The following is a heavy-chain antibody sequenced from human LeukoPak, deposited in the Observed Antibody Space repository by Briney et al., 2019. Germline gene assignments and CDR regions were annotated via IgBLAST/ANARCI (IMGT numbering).Heavy chain of an antibody. V-gene: IGHV3-48*03. CDR3: ARISPSYYGMDV. CDR1: GFTFSSYE. J-gene: IGHJ6*02. D-gene: IGHD2/OR15-2a*01. CDR2: ISSSGSTI. Sequence: PGGSLRLSCAASGFTFSSYEMNWVRQAPGKGLEWVSYISSSGSTIYYADSVKGRLTISRDNAKNSLYLQMNSLRAEDMAVYYCARISPSYYGMDVWGQGTTVTVSS.